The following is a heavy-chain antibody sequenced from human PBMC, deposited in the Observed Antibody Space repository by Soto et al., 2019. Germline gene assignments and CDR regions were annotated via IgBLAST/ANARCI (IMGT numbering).Heavy chain of an antibody. CDR3: ARHLIGYCSSTGCHGDFDY. V-gene: IGHV4-39*01. D-gene: IGHD2-2*03. CDR2: IYYSGST. Sequence: QLQLQESGPGLVKPSETLSLTCTVSGGSISSSSYYWGWIRQPPGKGLEWIGSIYYSGSTYYNPSLKSRVTISVDTSKNQFSLKLSSVTAADTAVYYCARHLIGYCSSTGCHGDFDYWGQGTLVTVSS. CDR1: GGSISSSSYY. J-gene: IGHJ4*02.